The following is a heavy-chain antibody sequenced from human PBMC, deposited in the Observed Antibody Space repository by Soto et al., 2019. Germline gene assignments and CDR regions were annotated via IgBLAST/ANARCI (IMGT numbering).Heavy chain of an antibody. D-gene: IGHD6-13*01. Sequence: GWSLRLSCAASGFTFSSYWMSWVRQAPGKGLEWVANIKQDGSEKYYVDSVKGRFTISRDNAKNSLYLQMNSLRAEDTAVYYCARGDSSSWYGGYYYYGMDVWGQGTTVTVSS. CDR2: IKQDGSEK. V-gene: IGHV3-7*04. CDR1: GFTFSSYW. J-gene: IGHJ6*02. CDR3: ARGDSSSWYGGYYYYGMDV.